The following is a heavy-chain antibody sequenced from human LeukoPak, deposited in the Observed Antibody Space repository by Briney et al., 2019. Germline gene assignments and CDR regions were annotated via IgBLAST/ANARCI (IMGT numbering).Heavy chain of an antibody. V-gene: IGHV4-4*07. CDR3: ARDKGYDYVWEPAAFDI. CDR2: IYTSGST. D-gene: IGHD3-16*01. Sequence: SETLSLTCTVSGGSISSYYWSWIRQPAGQGLEWIGRIYTSGSTNYNPSLKSRVTMSVDTSKNQFSLKLSSVTAADTAVYYCARDKGYDYVWEPAAFDIWGQGTMVTVSS. CDR1: GGSISSYY. J-gene: IGHJ3*02.